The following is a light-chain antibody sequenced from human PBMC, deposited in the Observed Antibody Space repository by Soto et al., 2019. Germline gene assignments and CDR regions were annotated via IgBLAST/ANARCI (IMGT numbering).Light chain of an antibody. CDR3: QQYNSYST. Sequence: DIQMTQSPSTLSASVGDRVTITCRASQRISSWLAWYQQKPGKAPKLLIYKASSLESGVPSRFSGSGSGTEFTLTISSLQPDDFATYYCQQYNSYSTFGQGTKVESK. CDR1: QRISSW. J-gene: IGKJ1*01. V-gene: IGKV1-5*03. CDR2: KAS.